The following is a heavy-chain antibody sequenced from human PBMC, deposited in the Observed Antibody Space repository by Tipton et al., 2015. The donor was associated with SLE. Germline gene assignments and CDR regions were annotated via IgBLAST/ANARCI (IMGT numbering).Heavy chain of an antibody. CDR1: GGSFSGYY. CDR3: ARDRLGGPFDS. V-gene: IGHV4-59*01. Sequence: TLSLTYTVSGGSFSGYYWNWIRQPPGKGLEWIGYIYDSGTTNFNPSLKSRVIISEDTSKNQFSLKLSSVTAADTAVYYCARDRLGGPFDSWGQGTLVTVSS. CDR2: IYDSGTT. J-gene: IGHJ4*02. D-gene: IGHD1-26*01.